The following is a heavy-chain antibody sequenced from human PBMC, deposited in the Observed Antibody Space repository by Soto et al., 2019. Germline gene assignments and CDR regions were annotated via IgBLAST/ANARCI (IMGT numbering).Heavy chain of an antibody. V-gene: IGHV1-69*12. CDR2: IIPIFRTA. CDR1: GGTFSTYT. D-gene: IGHD2-2*01. CDR3: ARRYCISTNCHYYGMDV. J-gene: IGHJ6*01. Sequence: QVQLVQSGAEVKKPGSSVKVSCKASGGTFSTYTVSWVRQAPGQGLEWMGGIIPIFRTANYAQKFQGRVTFTADASTRTAYMELSSLRSDDTAVSYCARRYCISTNCHYYGMDVWGQVTTVSFSS.